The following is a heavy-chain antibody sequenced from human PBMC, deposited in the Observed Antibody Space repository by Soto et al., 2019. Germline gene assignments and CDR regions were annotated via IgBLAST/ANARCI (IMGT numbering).Heavy chain of an antibody. J-gene: IGHJ6*01. D-gene: IGHD3-16*01. V-gene: IGHV1-2*02. CDR2: INPNSGGT. CDR1: GYTFTAYY. Sequence: QVQLVQSGADVKKPGASVKVSCKASGYTFTAYYIHWVRQAPGQGLEGMRWINPNSGGTHSAPKFQGRVTMTGDTSLSTAYIELTRLRSADTAVYYCARTNSRGNYFYSLDVWGQGTTGTVSS. CDR3: ARTNSRGNYFYSLDV.